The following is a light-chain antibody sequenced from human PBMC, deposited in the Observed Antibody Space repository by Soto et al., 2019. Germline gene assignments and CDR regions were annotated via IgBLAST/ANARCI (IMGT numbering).Light chain of an antibody. CDR2: AVN. Sequence: QSALTQPASVSGSPGQSITISCTGTSSDVGAYNYVSWYQQHPGKAPKLMIYAVNNRPSGVSNRFSGSKSGNTASLTISGLQAEDEADYYCSSYTSISTWVFGGGTKLTVL. J-gene: IGLJ3*02. CDR3: SSYTSISTWV. V-gene: IGLV2-14*01. CDR1: SSDVGAYNY.